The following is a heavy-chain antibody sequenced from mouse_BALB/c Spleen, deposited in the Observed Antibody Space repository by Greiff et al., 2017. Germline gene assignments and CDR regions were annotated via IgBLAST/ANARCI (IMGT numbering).Heavy chain of an antibody. CDR3: ARSTNGNYGY. D-gene: IGHD2-1*01. CDR1: GYSFTSYW. Sequence: QVQLQQSGPQLVRPGASVKISCKASGYSFTSYWMHWVKQRPGQGLEWIGMIDPSDSETRLNQKFKDKATLTVDKSSSTAYMQLSSPTSEDSAVYYCARSTNGNYGYWGQGTTLTVSS. J-gene: IGHJ2*01. V-gene: IGHV1S127*01. CDR2: IDPSDSET.